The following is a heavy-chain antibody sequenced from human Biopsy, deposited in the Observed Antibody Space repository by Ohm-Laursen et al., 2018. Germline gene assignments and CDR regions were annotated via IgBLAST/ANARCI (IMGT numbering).Heavy chain of an antibody. V-gene: IGHV1-46*01. CDR2: INPSGDHT. D-gene: IGHD1-1*01. J-gene: IGHJ6*02. CDR3: SGDSANLYGEAPSPYYWIAN. Sequence: ASARASCKVSGYTFTRYGISWGRQAPGQGLQWMGIINPSGDHTINAQGFQGRVTLTRDRSTSTVHWELSSLRSEDTAGYYCSGDSANLYGEAPSPYYWIANGGQGTTGTVS. CDR1: GYTFTRYG.